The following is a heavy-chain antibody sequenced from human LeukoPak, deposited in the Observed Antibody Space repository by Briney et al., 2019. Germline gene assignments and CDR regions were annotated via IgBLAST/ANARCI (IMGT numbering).Heavy chain of an antibody. CDR2: IKQDGSEK. J-gene: IGHJ6*02. CDR3: AGTDGLNYYYGMDV. V-gene: IGHV3-7*01. Sequence: GGSLRLSCAASGFTFSSYWMSWVRQAPGKGLEWVANIKQDGSEKYYVDSVKGRFTISRDNAKNSLYLQMNSLRVEDTAVYYCAGTDGLNYYYGMDVWGQGTTVTVSS. D-gene: IGHD5-24*01. CDR1: GFTFSSYW.